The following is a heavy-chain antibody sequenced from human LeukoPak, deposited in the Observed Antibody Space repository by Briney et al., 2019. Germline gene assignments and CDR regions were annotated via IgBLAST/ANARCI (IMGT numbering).Heavy chain of an antibody. CDR2: INSDGSST. CDR1: GFTFNSYW. D-gene: IGHD2-21*02. CDR3: ARLATAGSDH. J-gene: IGHJ4*02. V-gene: IGHV3-74*01. Sequence: GGSLRLSCAASGFTFNSYWMHWVRQTPGMRLGWASRINSDGSSTSYADSVKGPFTISRDNVKNTLYLQMNSLSAEDTAVYYCARLATAGSDHWGQGTLVTVSS.